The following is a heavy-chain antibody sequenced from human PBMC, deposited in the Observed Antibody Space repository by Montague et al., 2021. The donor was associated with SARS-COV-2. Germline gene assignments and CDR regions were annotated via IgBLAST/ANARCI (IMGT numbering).Heavy chain of an antibody. CDR2: IYYLGTT. CDR1: GGSISGHY. D-gene: IGHD6-19*01. Sequence: SETLSLTCIVSGGSISGHYWSWVRQTPEKGLEWIGYIYYLGTTNYNPSLKTRVTFSVDTSKNQLSLMLTSVTAADTGVYCCARNGGAAVPGLLLGMDIWGQGTTVTVSS. CDR3: ARNGGAAVPGLLLGMDI. J-gene: IGHJ6*02. V-gene: IGHV4-59*11.